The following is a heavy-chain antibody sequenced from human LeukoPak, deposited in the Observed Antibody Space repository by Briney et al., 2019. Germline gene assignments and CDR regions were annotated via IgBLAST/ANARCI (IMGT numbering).Heavy chain of an antibody. CDR2: INTDGSST. Sequence: GGSLRLSCAASGFTFSSYGMHWVRQAPGKGLVWVSRINTDGSSTSYADSVKGRFTISRDNAKNTLYLQMNSLRAEDTAVYYCARDPLKSYYDFWSGYYPDAFDIWGQGTMVTVSS. CDR1: GFTFSSYG. V-gene: IGHV3-74*01. CDR3: ARDPLKSYYDFWSGYYPDAFDI. D-gene: IGHD3-3*01. J-gene: IGHJ3*02.